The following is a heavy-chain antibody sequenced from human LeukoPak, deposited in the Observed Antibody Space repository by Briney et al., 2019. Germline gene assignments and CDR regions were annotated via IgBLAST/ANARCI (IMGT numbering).Heavy chain of an antibody. CDR1: GGTFSSYT. J-gene: IGHJ4*02. CDR2: IIPILGIA. CDR3: ARAFSGYDYGY. Sequence: GSSVKVSCKASGGTFSSYTISWVRQAPGQGLEWMGRIIPILGIANYAQKFQGRVTITADKSTSTAYMELSSLRSEDTAVYYCARAFSGYDYGYWGQGTLVTVSS. V-gene: IGHV1-69*02. D-gene: IGHD5-12*01.